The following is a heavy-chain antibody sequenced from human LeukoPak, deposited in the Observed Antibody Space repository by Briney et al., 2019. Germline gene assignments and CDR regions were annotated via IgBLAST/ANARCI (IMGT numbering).Heavy chain of an antibody. V-gene: IGHV4-59*11. CDR2: VYDSGST. Sequence: SETLSLTCTVSGGSISSHYWSWIRQPPGKGLEWIGYVYDSGSTNYKPSLKSRVTISLDTSKNQFSLKLSSVTAADTAVYYCARVNYGDYGLDYWGQGTLVTVSS. J-gene: IGHJ4*02. CDR3: ARVNYGDYGLDY. D-gene: IGHD4-17*01. CDR1: GGSISSHY.